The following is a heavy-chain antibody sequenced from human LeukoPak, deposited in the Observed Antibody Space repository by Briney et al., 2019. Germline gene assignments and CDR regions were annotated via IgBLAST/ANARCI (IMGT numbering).Heavy chain of an antibody. J-gene: IGHJ6*02. CDR3: ARDFCTGCNYYFYGMDV. CDR1: GFTFDDYV. CDR2: ISANSANI. V-gene: IGHV3-9*01. Sequence: GGSLRLSCAASGFTFDDYVMHWVRQAPGRGLKWVSGISANSANIVYADSVKGRFTLSRDNAKNSLYLQMNSLRTEDTALYYCARDFCTGCNYYFYGMDVWGRGTTVTVSS. D-gene: IGHD2-2*01.